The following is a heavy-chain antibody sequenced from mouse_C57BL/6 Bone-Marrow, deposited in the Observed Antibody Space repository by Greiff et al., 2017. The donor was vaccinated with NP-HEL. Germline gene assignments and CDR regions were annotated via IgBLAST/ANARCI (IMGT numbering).Heavy chain of an antibody. V-gene: IGHV7-3*01. D-gene: IGHD2-5*01. Sequence: EVKLVESGGGLVQPGGSLSLSCAASGFTFTDYYMSWVRQPPGKALEWLGFIRNKANGYTTEYSASVKGRFTISRDNSQSILYLQMNALRAEDSATYYCARSSYSNYVWFAYWGQGTLVTVSA. CDR3: ARSSYSNYVWFAY. CDR1: GFTFTDYY. CDR2: IRNKANGYTT. J-gene: IGHJ3*01.